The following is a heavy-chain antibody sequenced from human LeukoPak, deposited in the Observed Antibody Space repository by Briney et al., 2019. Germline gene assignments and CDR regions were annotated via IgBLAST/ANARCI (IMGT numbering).Heavy chain of an antibody. CDR2: IYSDGST. Sequence: SETLSLTCTVSGGSINTYYWTWIRQPPGKGLEWLGYIYSDGSTNYNPSLKSRLTISVDTSKNQFSLKLSSVIAADTAVYYCANHYYDSSGYRPYYFDYWGQGTLVTVSS. D-gene: IGHD3-22*01. CDR1: GGSINTYY. V-gene: IGHV4-59*01. J-gene: IGHJ4*02. CDR3: ANHYYDSSGYRPYYFDY.